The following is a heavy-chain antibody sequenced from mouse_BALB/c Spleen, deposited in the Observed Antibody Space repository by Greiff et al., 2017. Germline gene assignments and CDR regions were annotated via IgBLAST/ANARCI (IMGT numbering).Heavy chain of an antibody. Sequence: DVQLQESGPGLVKPSQSLSLTCTVTGYSITSDYAWNWIRQFPGNKLEWMGYISYSGSTSYNPSLKSRISITRDTSKNQFFLQLNSVTTEDTATYYCARRAGTRYFDVWGAGTTVTVSS. J-gene: IGHJ1*01. CDR3: ARRAGTRYFDV. V-gene: IGHV3-2*02. D-gene: IGHD3-3*01. CDR2: ISYSGST. CDR1: GYSITSDYA.